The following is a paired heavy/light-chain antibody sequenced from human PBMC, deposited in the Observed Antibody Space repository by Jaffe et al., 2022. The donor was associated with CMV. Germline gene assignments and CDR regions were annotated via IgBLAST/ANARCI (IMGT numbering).Heavy chain of an antibody. V-gene: IGHV1-69*06. CDR2: IIPIFGTA. CDR3: ARDLRAYSYASFDD. CDR1: GGTLSSSA. J-gene: IGHJ4*02. D-gene: IGHD5-12*01. Sequence: QVQLVQSGTEVKKPGSSVKVSCKASGGTLSSSAISWVRQAPGQGLEWMGRIIPIFGTASYAQKFQVRVTITADKSTNTAYMELSSLRSEDTAVYYCARDLRAYSYASFDDWGQGTLVTVSP.
Light chain of an antibody. V-gene: IGLV3-9*01. CDR2: RDS. CDR1: NIGTKN. CDR3: HVWDDSTHVV. Sequence: SYELTQPLSVSVALGQTARITCGGDNIGTKNVHWYQQKSGQAPVLVIHRDSNRPSGIPERFSGSNSGNTATLTISRAQAGDEADYYCHVWDDSTHVVFGGGTKLTVL. J-gene: IGLJ2*01.